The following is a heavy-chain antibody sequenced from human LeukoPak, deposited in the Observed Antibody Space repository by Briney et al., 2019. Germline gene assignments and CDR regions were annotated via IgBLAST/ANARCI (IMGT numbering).Heavy chain of an antibody. J-gene: IGHJ4*02. V-gene: IGHV3-20*04. CDR2: INWNGGST. CDR3: AGGDRNGWYFDY. D-gene: IGHD6-19*01. Sequence: GSLRLSCAASGFRFDDHGMSWVRQVPGKGLEWVSGINWNGGSTGYGDSVKGRFTISRDNAKNSLYLQMNSLRAEDTALYYCAGGDRNGWYFDYWGQGILVTVSS. CDR1: GFRFDDHG.